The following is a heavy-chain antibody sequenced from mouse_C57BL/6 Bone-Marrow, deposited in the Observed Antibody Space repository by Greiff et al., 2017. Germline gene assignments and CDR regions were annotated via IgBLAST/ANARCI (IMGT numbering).Heavy chain of an antibody. J-gene: IGHJ4*01. CDR3: GKKGLYYAMDY. Sequence: VQLQQSGPGLVQPSQSLSITCTVSGFSFTSYGVHWVRQSPGKGLEWLGVIWRGGSTNYNAAFMSRLSITKDNSKSQVFFKMNSLQADDTAIYYCGKKGLYYAMDYWGQGTSVTVSS. CDR2: IWRGGST. CDR1: GFSFTSYG. V-gene: IGHV2-5*01. D-gene: IGHD2-12*01.